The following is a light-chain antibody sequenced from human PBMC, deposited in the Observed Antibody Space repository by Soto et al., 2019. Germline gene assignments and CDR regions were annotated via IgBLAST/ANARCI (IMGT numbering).Light chain of an antibody. CDR3: QQYNNWPPLT. CDR2: VAS. V-gene: IGKV3-15*01. CDR1: QSVSSN. J-gene: IGKJ4*01. Sequence: EIVMTQSPATLSVSPGERATLFCRASQSVSSNLAWYQQKPGQAPRLLLYVASTRATGIPARFSGSGSGTEFTLTISSLQSEDFAVYYCQQYNNWPPLTFGGGTKVEIK.